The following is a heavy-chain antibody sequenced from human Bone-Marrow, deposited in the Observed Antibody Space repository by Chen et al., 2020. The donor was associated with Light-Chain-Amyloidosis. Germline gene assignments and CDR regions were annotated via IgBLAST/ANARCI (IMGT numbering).Heavy chain of an antibody. J-gene: IGHJ3*01. CDR2: INNSNGNQ. CDR3: GRKTIHTLDL. Sequence: QVQLVQSGAEVKKPGASVKLSCKASGYTFGAYGIHWVRQAPGQGLEWMGWINNSNGNQGFSQNCQGRVTITRDTSVTTAYMELSNLKSEDTAVYYCGRKTIHTLDLWGQGTMVTVS. CDR1: GYTFGAYG. D-gene: IGHD2-15*01. V-gene: IGHV1-3*04.